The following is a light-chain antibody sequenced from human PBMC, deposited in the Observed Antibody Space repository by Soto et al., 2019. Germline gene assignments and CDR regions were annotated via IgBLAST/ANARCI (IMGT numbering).Light chain of an antibody. Sequence: EVVLTQSPSTLSLSPGERATLSCRASQYVSTHLDWYQQKPGQAPRLLIYGASNRATGIPPRFSGSGSGTDFTLTLSIRGPEDFAVYFCQQRGSWRQIPFGQGTRLEIK. CDR2: GAS. V-gene: IGKV3-11*01. CDR1: QYVSTH. J-gene: IGKJ5*01. CDR3: QQRGSWRQIP.